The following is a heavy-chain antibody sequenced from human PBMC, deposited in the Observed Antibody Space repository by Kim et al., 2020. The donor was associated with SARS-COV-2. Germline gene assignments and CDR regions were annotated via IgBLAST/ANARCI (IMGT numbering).Heavy chain of an antibody. CDR1: GFTFSSYA. J-gene: IGHJ4*02. D-gene: IGHD6-6*01. Sequence: GGSLRLSCSASGFTFSSYAMHWVRQAPGKGLEYVSAISSNGGSTYYADSVKGRFTISRDNSKNTLYLQMSSLRAEDTAVYYCVKDLYSSSSSEGSDGDLDYWGQGTLVTVSS. CDR2: ISSNGGST. CDR3: VKDLYSSSSSEGSDGDLDY. V-gene: IGHV3-64D*06.